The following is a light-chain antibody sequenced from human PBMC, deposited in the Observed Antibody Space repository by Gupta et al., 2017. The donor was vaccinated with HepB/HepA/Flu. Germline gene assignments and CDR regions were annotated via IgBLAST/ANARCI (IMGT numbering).Light chain of an antibody. V-gene: IGLV2-11*01. J-gene: IGLJ2*01. CDR1: SNDIVRYNY. CDR3: CSYAGTDTPFL. Sequence: QSALTQPRAVSGSPGQSVTISCTGTSNDIVRYNYVSWYQQHPGKAPKLIISDVNKRPSGVPDRFSGSKSGSTASLTFSGLQAEDEADYYCCSYAGTDTPFLFGGGTRLTVL. CDR2: DVN.